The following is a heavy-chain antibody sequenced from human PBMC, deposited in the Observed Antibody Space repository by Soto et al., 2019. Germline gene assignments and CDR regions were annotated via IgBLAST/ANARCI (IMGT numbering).Heavy chain of an antibody. CDR3: ARETAHRGASGRPLLPENFDS. CDR2: IIPFLGKI. V-gene: IGHV1-69*06. CDR1: GSTFITYG. Sequence: QVQLVQSGAEMKMPGSSVKVSCKTSGSTFITYGISWVQQAPGQGLEWMGGIIPFLGKINHAQNFQDRVTITADKATSTVYMELTTLRSDDTAVYYCARETAHRGASGRPLLPENFDSWGQGTLVTVSS. J-gene: IGHJ4*02. D-gene: IGHD3-10*01.